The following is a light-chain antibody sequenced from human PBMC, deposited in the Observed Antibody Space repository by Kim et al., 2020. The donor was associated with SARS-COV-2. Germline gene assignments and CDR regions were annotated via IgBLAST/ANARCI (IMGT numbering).Light chain of an antibody. J-gene: IGKJ2*01. CDR1: QSVSSN. V-gene: IGKV3-15*01. Sequence: VDPGEKATLSCRASQSVSSNLAWYQQKPGQAPRLLIYCASTRATGIPARFSGSESGTEFTLTISSLQSEDFAVYYCQQYNNWPPYTFGQGTKLEI. CDR2: CAS. CDR3: QQYNNWPPYT.